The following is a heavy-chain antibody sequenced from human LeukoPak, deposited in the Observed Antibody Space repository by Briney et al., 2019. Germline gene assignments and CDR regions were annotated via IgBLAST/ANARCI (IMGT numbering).Heavy chain of an antibody. Sequence: SETLSLTCAVSGYSISSGYYWGWIRQPPGKGREWIGSIYHSGSTYYNPSLKSRVTISVDTSKNQFSLKLSSVTAADTAVYYCARGGAGYCSSTSCYSTLAFDYWGQGTLVTVSS. CDR1: GYSISSGYY. D-gene: IGHD2-2*02. J-gene: IGHJ4*02. CDR3: ARGGAGYCSSTSCYSTLAFDY. CDR2: IYHSGST. V-gene: IGHV4-38-2*01.